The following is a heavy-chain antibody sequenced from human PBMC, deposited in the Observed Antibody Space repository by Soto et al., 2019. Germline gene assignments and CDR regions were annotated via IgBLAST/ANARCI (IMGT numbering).Heavy chain of an antibody. CDR3: ARVPGDNYYYYYMDV. J-gene: IGHJ6*03. Sequence: SETLSLTCTVSGGSISSYYWSWIRQPPGKGLEWIGYIYYSGSTNHNPSLKSRVTISVDTSKNQFSLKLSSVTAADTAVYYCARVPGDNYYYYYMDVWGKGTTVTVSS. CDR2: IYYSGST. CDR1: GGSISSYY. V-gene: IGHV4-59*01.